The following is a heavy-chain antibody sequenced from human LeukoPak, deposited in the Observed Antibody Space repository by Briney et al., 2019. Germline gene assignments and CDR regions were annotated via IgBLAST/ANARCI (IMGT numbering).Heavy chain of an antibody. CDR3: ATGLFIAAAYHHDY. CDR2: FYSEDGAT. Sequence: AASLTVSCKVSGYTLSELYMNWVRQAPGKGLEWMGGFYSEDGATIYAQKLKGRVTMIEDTSKESSYMELSRPRSEDTAVYYCATGLFIAAAYHHDYWGQGTLVTVSS. D-gene: IGHD6-13*01. CDR1: GYTLSELY. J-gene: IGHJ4*02. V-gene: IGHV1-24*01.